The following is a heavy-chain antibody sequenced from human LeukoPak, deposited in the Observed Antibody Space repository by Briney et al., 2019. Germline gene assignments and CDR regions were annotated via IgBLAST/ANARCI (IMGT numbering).Heavy chain of an antibody. J-gene: IGHJ4*02. V-gene: IGHV1-46*01. CDR1: GYTFTSYY. CDR3: ARDDAGIAVAGTPTRDDY. CDR2: INPSGGST. Sequence: ASVKVSCKASGYTFTSYYMHWVRQAPGQGLEWMGIINPSGGSTSYAQKFQGRVTMTRDTSTSTVYMELSSLRSEDTAVYYCARDDAGIAVAGTPTRDDYWGQGTLVTVPS. D-gene: IGHD6-19*01.